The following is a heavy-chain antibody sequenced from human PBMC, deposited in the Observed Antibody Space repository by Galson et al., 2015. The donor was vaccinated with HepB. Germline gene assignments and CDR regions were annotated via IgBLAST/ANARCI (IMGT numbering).Heavy chain of an antibody. CDR1: GGTFSSYT. V-gene: IGHV1-69*04. J-gene: IGHJ4*02. D-gene: IGHD3-16*01. CDR2: IIPILGIA. CDR3: ARETLGGGSIH. Sequence: SVKVSCKASGGTFSSYTISWVRQAPGQGLEWMGRIIPILGIANYAQKFQGRVTITADKSTSTAYMELSSLRSEDTAVYYCARETLGGGSIHWGQGTLVTVSS.